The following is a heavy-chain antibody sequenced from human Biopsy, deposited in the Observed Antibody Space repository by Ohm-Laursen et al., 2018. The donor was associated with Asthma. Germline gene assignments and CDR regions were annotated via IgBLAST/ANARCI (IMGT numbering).Heavy chain of an antibody. J-gene: IGHJ5*02. Sequence: SVKVSCKSSGYTFIDFHIHWMRQAPGQGLEWMGRINPNSGGTNYAQKFQGRVTMTRDTSISTAYMEVSRLRSDDTAVYYCARGQKSAGDRWFDPWGQGTLVTVSS. CDR1: GYTFIDFH. CDR3: ARGQKSAGDRWFDP. D-gene: IGHD6-13*01. CDR2: INPNSGGT. V-gene: IGHV1-2*06.